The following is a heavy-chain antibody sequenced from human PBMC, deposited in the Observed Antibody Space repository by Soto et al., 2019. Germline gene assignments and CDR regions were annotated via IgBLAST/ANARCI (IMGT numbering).Heavy chain of an antibody. V-gene: IGHV3-48*01. D-gene: IGHD6-13*01. J-gene: IGHJ5*02. CDR1: GFTFSSYS. CDR2: ISSSSSTI. Sequence: EVPLVESGGGLVQPGGSLRLSCAASGFTFSSYSMNWVRQAPGKGLEWVSYISSSSSTIYYADSVKGRFTISRDNAKNSLYLQMNSLRAEDTAVYYCARGIAAAGTRGWFDPWGQGTLVTVSS. CDR3: ARGIAAAGTRGWFDP.